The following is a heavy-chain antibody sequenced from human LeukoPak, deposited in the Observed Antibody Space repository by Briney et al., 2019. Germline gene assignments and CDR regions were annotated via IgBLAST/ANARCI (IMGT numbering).Heavy chain of an antibody. V-gene: IGHV4-34*01. CDR2: INHSGST. CDR3: ARVVSGWYVS. CDR1: GGSFSGYY. J-gene: IGHJ4*02. Sequence: SETLSLTCAVYGGSFSGYYWSWIRQPPGKGLEWIGEINHSGSTNYNPSLKSRVTISVDTSKNQFSLKLSSVTAADTAVCYCARVVSGWYVSWGQGTLVTVSS. D-gene: IGHD6-19*01.